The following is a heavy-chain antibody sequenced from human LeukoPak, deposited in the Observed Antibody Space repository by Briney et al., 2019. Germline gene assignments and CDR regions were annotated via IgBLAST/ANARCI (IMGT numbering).Heavy chain of an antibody. CDR2: ISGSDGST. D-gene: IGHD3-10*01. Sequence: PGGSLRLSCAASGFTFSSYAMNWVRQAPGKGLEWVSAISGSDGSTYYADSVKGRFTISRDNSKNTLYLQMNSLRAEDTAVYYCAKSGVRGVIIGPCFDYWGQGTLVTVSS. CDR1: GFTFSSYA. J-gene: IGHJ4*02. CDR3: AKSGVRGVIIGPCFDY. V-gene: IGHV3-23*01.